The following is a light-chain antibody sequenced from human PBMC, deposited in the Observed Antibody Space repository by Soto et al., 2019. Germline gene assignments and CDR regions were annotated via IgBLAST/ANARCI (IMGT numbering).Light chain of an antibody. CDR1: QDISSH. J-gene: IGKJ1*01. CDR3: QQYGTYLWT. CDR2: AAS. Sequence: IQLTQSPSSLSASVGDSVTITCRASQDISSHLAWYQQKPGKAPKVLIYAASTLESGIPSRFSGSGSGTEFTLTISSLQPDDFATYYCQQYGTYLWTFGQGTKVDIK. V-gene: IGKV1-9*01.